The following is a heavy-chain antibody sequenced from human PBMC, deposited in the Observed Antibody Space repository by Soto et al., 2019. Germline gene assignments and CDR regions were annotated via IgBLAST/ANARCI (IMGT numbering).Heavy chain of an antibody. CDR3: ARGLEAGYYFAY. Sequence: EVHLLESGGRLIQPGGSLRLSCAASGFNFSSYAMSWIRQAPGKGPEWVAGITTSGDRSGYADSVKGRFTVSRDNSQNTMYLQLNCLRGDDTAIYYCARGLEAGYYFAYWGQGTLVTVSS. J-gene: IGHJ4*02. CDR2: ITTSGDRS. D-gene: IGHD3-22*01. V-gene: IGHV3-23*01. CDR1: GFNFSSYA.